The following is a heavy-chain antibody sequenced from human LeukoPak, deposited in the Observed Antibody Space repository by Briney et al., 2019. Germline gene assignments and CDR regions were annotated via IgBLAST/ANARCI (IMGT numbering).Heavy chain of an antibody. CDR3: ARDLWDSSGYYNYFDY. CDR2: ISAYNGNT. CDR1: GYTFTTYG. V-gene: IGHV1-18*01. J-gene: IGHJ4*02. D-gene: IGHD3-22*01. Sequence: ASVKVSCKASGYTFTTYGISWVRQAPGQGLEWMGWISAYNGNTNYAQKLQGRVTMTTDTSTSTAYMELRSLRSDDTAVYYCARDLWDSSGYYNYFDYWGQGTLVTVSS.